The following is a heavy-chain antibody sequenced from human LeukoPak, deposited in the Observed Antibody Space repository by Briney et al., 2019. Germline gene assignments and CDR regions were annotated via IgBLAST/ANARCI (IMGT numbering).Heavy chain of an antibody. Sequence: GESLKISCKGSGYSFSNYWIAWVRQMPGKGLEWMGITYPGDSDTRYSPSFQGQVTISADKSISTAYLQWSSLKASDTAMYYCARHWPGVRGEFDYWGQGTLVTVSS. CDR1: GYSFSNYW. CDR2: TYPGDSDT. CDR3: ARHWPGVRGEFDY. D-gene: IGHD3-10*01. V-gene: IGHV5-51*01. J-gene: IGHJ4*02.